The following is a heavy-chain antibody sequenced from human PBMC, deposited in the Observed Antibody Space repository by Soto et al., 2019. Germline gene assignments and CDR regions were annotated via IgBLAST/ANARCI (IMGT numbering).Heavy chain of an antibody. D-gene: IGHD3-3*01. V-gene: IGHV3-30*18. J-gene: IGHJ4*02. Sequence: QVQLVESGGGVVQPGRSLRLSCGASGFTFSSYGMHWVRQAPGKGLEWVAVISDEGNNKYYADSVKGRFTISRDNSKNTLYLQMNSLRAEDTAVYYCAKEHLNFWYYFDYWGPGTLVTVSS. CDR2: ISDEGNNK. CDR1: GFTFSSYG. CDR3: AKEHLNFWYYFDY.